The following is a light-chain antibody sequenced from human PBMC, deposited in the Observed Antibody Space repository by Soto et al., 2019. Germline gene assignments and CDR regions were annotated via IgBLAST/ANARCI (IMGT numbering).Light chain of an antibody. V-gene: IGKV3-15*01. Sequence: EIVMTQSPATLSVSPGERATLSCRASQSVRSNLAWYQQKPGQAPRLLIYGASTRATGIPARFSGSGSGTEFTLTISSPQSEDFAVYYCQQYSNWPPGTFGQGTKVEIK. CDR1: QSVRSN. CDR2: GAS. J-gene: IGKJ1*01. CDR3: QQYSNWPPGT.